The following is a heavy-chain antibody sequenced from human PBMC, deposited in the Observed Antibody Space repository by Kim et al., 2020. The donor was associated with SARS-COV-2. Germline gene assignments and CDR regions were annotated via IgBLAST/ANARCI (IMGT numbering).Heavy chain of an antibody. Sequence: SVKVSCKASGGTFSSYTISWVRQAPGQGLEWMGRIIPILGIANYAQKFQGRVTITADKSTSTAYMELSSLRSEDTAVYYCARGSSSPGAYYYYYGMDVWGHGATVTVSS. CDR2: IIPILGIA. CDR1: GGTFSSYT. J-gene: IGHJ6*02. CDR3: ARGSSSPGAYYYYYGMDV. V-gene: IGHV1-69*02. D-gene: IGHD6-13*01.